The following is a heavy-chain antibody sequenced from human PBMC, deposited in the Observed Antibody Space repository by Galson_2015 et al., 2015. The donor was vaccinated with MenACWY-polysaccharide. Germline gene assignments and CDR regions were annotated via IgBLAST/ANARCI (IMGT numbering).Heavy chain of an antibody. J-gene: IGHJ4*02. D-gene: IGHD3-22*01. CDR3: AKDVDHFDSSGLDS. V-gene: IGHV3-30*18. CDR2: ISYDGSNK. Sequence: SLRLSCAASGFTFSYYGMQWVRQAPGKGPEWVAVISYDGSNKFYADSVKGRFTISRDNSRNTLYLQLNTLRAEDTAIYSCAKDVDHFDSSGLDSWGQGTLVTVSS. CDR1: GFTFSYYG.